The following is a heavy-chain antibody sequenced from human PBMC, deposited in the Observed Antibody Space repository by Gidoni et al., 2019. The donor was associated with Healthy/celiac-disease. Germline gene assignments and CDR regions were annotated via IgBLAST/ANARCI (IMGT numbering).Heavy chain of an antibody. CDR3: AKDYYGSDHYDY. J-gene: IGHJ4*02. D-gene: IGHD3-10*01. CDR2: ISYDGSNK. V-gene: IGHV3-30*18. Sequence: QVQLVESGGGVVQPGRSLRFSCAASGFTFSSYGMHWVRQAPGKGLEWVAVISYDGSNKYYADSVKGRFTISRDNSKNTLYLQMNSLRAEDTAVYYCAKDYYGSDHYDYWGQGTLVTVSS. CDR1: GFTFSSYG.